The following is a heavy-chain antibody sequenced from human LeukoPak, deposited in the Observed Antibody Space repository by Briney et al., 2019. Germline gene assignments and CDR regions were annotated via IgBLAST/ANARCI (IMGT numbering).Heavy chain of an antibody. CDR2: IYYSGST. CDR1: GGSISSYY. CDR3: ARGAAMVRGNPGRYFDY. J-gene: IGHJ4*02. V-gene: IGHV4-59*01. D-gene: IGHD3-10*01. Sequence: PSETLSLTCTVSGGSISSYYWSWIRQPPGKGLEWIGYIYYSGSTNYNPSLKSRVTISVDTSKNQFSLKLSSVTAADTAVYYCARGAAMVRGNPGRYFDYWGQGTLVTVSS.